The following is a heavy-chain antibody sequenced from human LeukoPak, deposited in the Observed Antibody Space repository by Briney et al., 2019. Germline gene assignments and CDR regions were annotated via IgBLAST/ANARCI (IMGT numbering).Heavy chain of an antibody. CDR2: ISNNGGYT. V-gene: IGHV3-23*01. Sequence: GGSLRLSCAASGFTFSSSAMSWVRQAPGKGLEWVSAISNNGGYTYYADSVQGRFTISRDNAKDSLYLQMNSLRDEDTAVYYCASSGSYRFDYWGQGTLVTVSS. D-gene: IGHD1-26*01. CDR1: GFTFSSSA. CDR3: ASSGSYRFDY. J-gene: IGHJ4*02.